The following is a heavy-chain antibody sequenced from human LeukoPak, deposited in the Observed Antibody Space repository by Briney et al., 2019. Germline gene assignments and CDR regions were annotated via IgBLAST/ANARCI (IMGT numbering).Heavy chain of an antibody. CDR1: GGSISNNNYY. V-gene: IGHV4-39*01. Sequence: PSETLSLTCTVSGGSISNNNYYWAWIRQPPGKGLECLGSFYYSGSPYYNPSLKSRVTISVDTSKNQFSLRLSSVTAADTAVYYCATWRTAKTGFDYWGQGTLVTVSS. D-gene: IGHD1-1*01. CDR2: FYYSGSP. CDR3: ATWRTAKTGFDY. J-gene: IGHJ4*02.